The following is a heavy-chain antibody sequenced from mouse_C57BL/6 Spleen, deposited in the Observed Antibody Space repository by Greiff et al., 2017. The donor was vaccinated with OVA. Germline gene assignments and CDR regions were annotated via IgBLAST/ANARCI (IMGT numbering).Heavy chain of an antibody. D-gene: IGHD4-1*01. CDR2: ILPGSGST. CDR1: GYTFTGYC. J-gene: IGHJ2*01. CDR3: ARSGMDY. V-gene: IGHV1-9*01. Sequence: VQVVESGAELMKPGASVKLSCKATGYTFTGYCIEWVKQRPGHGLEWIGEILPGSGSTNYTAKFKGKATITADTSSNTAYMQLSSLTAEDSAIYYCARSGMDYWGQGTTLTVSS.